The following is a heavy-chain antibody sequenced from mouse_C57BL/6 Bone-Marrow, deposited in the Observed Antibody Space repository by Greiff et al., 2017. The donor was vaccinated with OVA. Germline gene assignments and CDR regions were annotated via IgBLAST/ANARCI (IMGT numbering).Heavy chain of an antibody. CDR2: IYPGSGNT. V-gene: IGHV1-84*01. D-gene: IGHD4-1*01. CDR3: TRGDWDYFDY. Sequence: QVQLQQSGPELVKPGASVKISCKASGYTFTDYYINWVKQRPGQGLEWIGWIYPGSGNTKYNEKFKDKATFTVDTSSSTAYMQLSSLTSDDSAVYFCTRGDWDYFDYWGQGTTLTVSS. J-gene: IGHJ2*01. CDR1: GYTFTDYY.